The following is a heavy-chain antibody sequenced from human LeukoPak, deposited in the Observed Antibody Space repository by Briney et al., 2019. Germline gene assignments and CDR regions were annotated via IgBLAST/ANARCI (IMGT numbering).Heavy chain of an antibody. D-gene: IGHD5-24*01. V-gene: IGHV2-5*01. J-gene: IGHJ4*02. Sequence: SAPTLANPTQTHTFTCTYTDFALHTTGQGLDWIRQPPRNTVESHYVIYWNDDKRYSPSLKSRLTITKDTSKNQVVLTMTNMDPVDTATYYCAHIRWLQLLPYYFDYWGQGTLVTVSS. CDR2: IYWNDDK. CDR1: DFALHTTGQG. CDR3: AHIRWLQLLPYYFDY.